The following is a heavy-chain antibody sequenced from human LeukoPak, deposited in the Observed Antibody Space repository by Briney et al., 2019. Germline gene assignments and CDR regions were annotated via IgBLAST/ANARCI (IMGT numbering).Heavy chain of an antibody. CDR3: ASVDIVATEGGALFDY. V-gene: IGHV4-31*03. CDR2: IYYSGST. Sequence: SQTLSLTCTVSGGSISSGGYYWSWIRQHPGKGLEWIGYIYYSGSTYYNPSLKSRVTISVDTSKNQFSLKLSSVTAADTAVYYCASVDIVATEGGALFDYWGQGTLVTVSS. J-gene: IGHJ4*02. CDR1: GGSISSGGYY. D-gene: IGHD5-12*01.